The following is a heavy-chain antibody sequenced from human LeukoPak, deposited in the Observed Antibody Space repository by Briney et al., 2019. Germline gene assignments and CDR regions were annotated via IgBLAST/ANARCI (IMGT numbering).Heavy chain of an antibody. CDR2: IYYSGST. Sequence: SETLSLTCTVSGGSVSSGSYYWRWIRQPPGKGLEWIGYIYYSGSTNYNPSPKSRVTISVDTSKNQFSLKLSSVTAADTAVYYWAREGLYGDYVWSLDYWGQGTLVTVSS. CDR3: AREGLYGDYVWSLDY. J-gene: IGHJ4*02. CDR1: GGSVSSGSYY. D-gene: IGHD4-17*01. V-gene: IGHV4-61*01.